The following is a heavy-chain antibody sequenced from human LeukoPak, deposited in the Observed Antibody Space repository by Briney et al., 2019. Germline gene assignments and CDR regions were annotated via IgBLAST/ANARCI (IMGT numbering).Heavy chain of an antibody. CDR3: ARAVGGVQIYFDP. V-gene: IGHV4-59*12. D-gene: IGHD1-1*01. CDR2: IYHSGST. CDR1: GGSISSYY. Sequence: SETLSLTCTVSGGSISSYYWSWIRQPPGKGLEWIGYIYHSGSTYYNPSLKSRVTISVDRSKNQFSLKLSSVTAADTAVYYCARAVGGVQIYFDPWGRGTLVTVSS. J-gene: IGHJ5*02.